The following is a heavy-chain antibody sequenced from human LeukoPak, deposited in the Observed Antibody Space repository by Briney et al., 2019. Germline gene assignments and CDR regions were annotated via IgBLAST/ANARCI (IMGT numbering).Heavy chain of an antibody. CDR2: INPNSGGT. Sequence: VASVKVSCKASGYTLTGYYMHWVRQAPGQGLEWMGWINPNSGGTNYAQKFQGRVTMTRDTSISTAYMELSRLRSDDTAVYYCASRGYSYGYYPNAGYWGQGTLVTVSS. V-gene: IGHV1-2*02. J-gene: IGHJ4*02. D-gene: IGHD5-18*01. CDR1: GYTLTGYY. CDR3: ASRGYSYGYYPNAGY.